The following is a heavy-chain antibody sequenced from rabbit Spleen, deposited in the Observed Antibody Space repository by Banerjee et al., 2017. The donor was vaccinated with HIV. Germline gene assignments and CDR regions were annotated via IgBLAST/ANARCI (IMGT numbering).Heavy chain of an antibody. D-gene: IGHD8-1*01. CDR3: ARDTGSSFPSYGMDL. J-gene: IGHJ6*01. CDR1: GISFGISDY. V-gene: IGHV1S40*01. CDR2: IDAGSSGFT. Sequence: QSLEESGGGLVQPEGSLTLTCTASGISFGISDYMCWVRQAPGKGLEWIACIDAGSSGFTYHASWAKGRFTISKTSSTTVTLQATSLTAADTATYFCARDTGSSFPSYGMDLWGPGTLVTVS.